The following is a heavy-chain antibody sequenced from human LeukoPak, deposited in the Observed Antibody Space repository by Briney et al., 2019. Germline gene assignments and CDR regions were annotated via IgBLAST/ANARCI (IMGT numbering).Heavy chain of an antibody. Sequence: GESLKISCKGSGYSFTSYWIGWVRQMPGKGLEWMGIIYPGDSDTRYSPSFQGQVTMSADESISTAYLQWSSLKASDTAMYFCARQRTASIYYYYYAMDVWGQGTTVTVSS. V-gene: IGHV5-51*01. CDR2: IYPGDSDT. CDR3: ARQRTASIYYYYYAMDV. J-gene: IGHJ6*02. CDR1: GYSFTSYW.